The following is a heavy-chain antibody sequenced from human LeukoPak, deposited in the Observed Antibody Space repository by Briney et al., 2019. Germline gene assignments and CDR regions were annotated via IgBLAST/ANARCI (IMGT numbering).Heavy chain of an antibody. D-gene: IGHD6-6*01. V-gene: IGHV4-61*08. Sequence: SETLSLTCTVSGGSISSGDYYWSWIRQPPGKGLEWIGYIHYSGTTNYYPSLKSRVTIALDTSKNQFSLKLNSVTAADTAVYYCARFGTSSSRFFDQWGQGTLVTVSS. J-gene: IGHJ4*02. CDR3: ARFGTSSSRFFDQ. CDR1: GGSISSGDYY. CDR2: IHYSGTT.